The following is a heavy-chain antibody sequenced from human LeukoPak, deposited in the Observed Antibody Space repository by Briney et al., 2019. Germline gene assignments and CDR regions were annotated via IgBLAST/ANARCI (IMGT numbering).Heavy chain of an antibody. V-gene: IGHV4-34*01. CDR1: GGSFSGYY. CDR2: IYHSGST. J-gene: IGHJ3*02. D-gene: IGHD2/OR15-2a*01. CDR3: ARVLQGAFDI. Sequence: SETLSLTCAVYGGSFSGYYWSWIRQPPGKGLEWIGSIYHSGSTYYNPSLKSRVTISVDTSKNQFSLKLSSVTAADTAVYYCARVLQGAFDIWGQGTMVTVSS.